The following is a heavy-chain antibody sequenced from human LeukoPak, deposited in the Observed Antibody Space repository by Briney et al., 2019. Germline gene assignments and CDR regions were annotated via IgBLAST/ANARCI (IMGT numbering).Heavy chain of an antibody. V-gene: IGHV3-21*06. D-gene: IGHD1-14*01. J-gene: IGHJ4*02. CDR3: ATETNGRHYDY. Sequence: GGSLRLSCAASGFTFSSYSMNWVRQAPGKGLEWVSSISSSSSYIYYADSVKGRFTISRDNANNFLYLQMNSLRAEDTAVYYCATETNGRHYDYWGRGTLLTVSS. CDR2: ISSSSSYI. CDR1: GFTFSSYS.